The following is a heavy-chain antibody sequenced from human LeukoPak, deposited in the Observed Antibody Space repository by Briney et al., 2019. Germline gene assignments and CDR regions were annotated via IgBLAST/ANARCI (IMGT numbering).Heavy chain of an antibody. CDR3: AKSSYY. J-gene: IGHJ4*02. D-gene: IGHD1-7*01. Sequence: GGSLRLSCAASGFSFSSTWMTWVRQTPGKGLELVSNINIDGSQRYHAYSVEGRFTISRDNVKNTLYLQMNSLRDEDTAVYYCAKSSYYWGQGTLVTVSS. V-gene: IGHV3-7*03. CDR2: INIDGSQR. CDR1: GFSFSSTW.